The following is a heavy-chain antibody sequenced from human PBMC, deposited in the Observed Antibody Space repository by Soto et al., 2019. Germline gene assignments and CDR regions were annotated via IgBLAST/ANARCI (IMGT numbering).Heavy chain of an antibody. J-gene: IGHJ4*01. CDR1: GDSISISSYY. CDR3: AAMLIVGATRYYLDY. V-gene: IGHV4-39*01. D-gene: IGHD1-26*01. CDR2: MYYSGST. Sequence: SETLSLTCTISGDSISISSYYWAWIRQPPGKGLEWIGSMYYSGSTYNNPSLKSRVTMSVDTPKKQFSLILSSVTAADTAVYYCAAMLIVGATRYYLDYWDEGTLVPVSP.